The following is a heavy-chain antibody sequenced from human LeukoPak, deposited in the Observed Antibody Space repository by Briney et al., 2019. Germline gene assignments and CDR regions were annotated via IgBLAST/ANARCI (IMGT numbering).Heavy chain of an antibody. CDR1: GYTFTTYA. V-gene: IGHV1-3*01. J-gene: IGHJ4*02. Sequence: ASVTVSCKASGYTFTTYAMHWVRQAPGQRLEWMGWINAGNGNTKYSQKFQGRVTITRVTSASTAYMELSSLRSEDTAVYYCARTTAMVAIFGYWGQGTLVTVSS. D-gene: IGHD5-18*01. CDR3: ARTTAMVAIFGY. CDR2: INAGNGNT.